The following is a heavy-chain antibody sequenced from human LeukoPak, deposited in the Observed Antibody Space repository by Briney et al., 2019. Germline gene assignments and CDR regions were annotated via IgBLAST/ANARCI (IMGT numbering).Heavy chain of an antibody. CDR2: ISGSGGST. CDR3: AKQTTFYYGSGSYGDY. V-gene: IGHV3-23*01. J-gene: IGHJ4*02. Sequence: GGSLRLSCAASGFTFSSYAMSWVRQAPGKGLEWVSAISGSGGSTYYADSVKGRCSISRDNPKNTLYLQMNSLRAEDTAVYYCAKQTTFYYGSGSYGDYWGQGTLVTVSS. D-gene: IGHD3-10*01. CDR1: GFTFSSYA.